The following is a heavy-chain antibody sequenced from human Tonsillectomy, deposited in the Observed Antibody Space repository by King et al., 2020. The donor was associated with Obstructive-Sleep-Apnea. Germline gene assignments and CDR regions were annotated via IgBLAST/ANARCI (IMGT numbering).Heavy chain of an antibody. CDR1: GFSLTTSGMC. V-gene: IGHV2-70*10. J-gene: IGHJ4*02. D-gene: IGHD4-17*01. CDR3: ARVPGNMYGVTIGPFFDY. CDR2: IDWDDEK. Sequence: VTLKESGPALVKPTQTLTLTCTFSGFSLTTSGMCVSWIRQPPGKSLEWIARIDWDDEKYYSTSLKTRLTISKYTPKNQVVLTITNTDPADTATYYCARVPGNMYGVTIGPFFDYWGQGTLVTVSS.